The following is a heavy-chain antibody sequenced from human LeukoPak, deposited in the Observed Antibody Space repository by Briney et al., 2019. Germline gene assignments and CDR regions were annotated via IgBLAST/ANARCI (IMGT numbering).Heavy chain of an antibody. Sequence: SETLSLTCTVSGGSISSYYWSWLRQPPGKGLEWIGYIYYSGSTNYNPSLKSRVTISVDTSKNQFSLKLSSVTAADTAVYYCVRRSYYYDSSGYYSVFDYWGQGTLVTVSS. J-gene: IGHJ4*02. V-gene: IGHV4-59*08. D-gene: IGHD3-22*01. CDR2: IYYSGST. CDR1: GGSISSYY. CDR3: VRRSYYYDSSGYYSVFDY.